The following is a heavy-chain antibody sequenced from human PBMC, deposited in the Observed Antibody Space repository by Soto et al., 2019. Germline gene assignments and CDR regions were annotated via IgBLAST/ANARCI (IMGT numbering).Heavy chain of an antibody. CDR1: GYTFTNFG. CDR2: ISAYNGNT. V-gene: IGHV1-18*01. J-gene: IGHJ4*02. CDR3: ARGGTPNDY. Sequence: RASVKVSCKTSGYTFTNFGLSWVRQAPGQGLEWMGWISAYNGNTNYAQNFQGRVTMTTDTSTSTAYMELRSLRSDDTAVYYCARGGTPNDYWGQGTLVTVSS. D-gene: IGHD3-16*01.